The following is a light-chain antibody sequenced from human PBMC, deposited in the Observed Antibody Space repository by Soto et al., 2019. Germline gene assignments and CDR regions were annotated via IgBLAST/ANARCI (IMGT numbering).Light chain of an antibody. J-gene: IGKJ1*01. CDR3: QQSYSTPPT. V-gene: IGKV1-39*01. CDR2: AAS. CDR1: QSISSY. Sequence: DIKMTQSPSSLSASVGDRATITCRASQSISSYLNWYQQNPGKAPKLLISAASSLQSEVPSRFSGSGSGTDFTLIISTLQHEDFATYYCQQSYSTPPTFGQGTKVEIK.